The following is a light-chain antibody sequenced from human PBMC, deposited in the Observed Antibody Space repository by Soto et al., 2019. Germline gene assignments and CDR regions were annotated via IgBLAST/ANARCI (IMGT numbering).Light chain of an antibody. V-gene: IGLV2-14*01. Sequence: QSALTQPASVSGSPGQSITISCTGTSSDVGGYIYVSWYQQYPGEAPKLMIYDVSNRPSGVSNRFSGSKSGNTASLTISGLQAEDEADYYCSSYTISSTDVLFGGGTKLTVL. CDR1: SSDVGGYIY. CDR3: SSYTISSTDVL. J-gene: IGLJ2*01. CDR2: DVS.